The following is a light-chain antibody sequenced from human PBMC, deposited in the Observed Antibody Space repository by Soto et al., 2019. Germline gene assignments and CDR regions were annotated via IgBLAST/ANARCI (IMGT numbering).Light chain of an antibody. CDR3: QQYNSYSWT. J-gene: IGKJ1*01. V-gene: IGKV1-5*03. Sequence: DIQMTQSPSTLSASVGDRVTITCRASQSISSWLAWYQQKPGKAPKLLIYKASSLESVVPSRFSGSGSGTAFTLPISSRQPDDFATYYCQQYNSYSWTFGQGTKVEIK. CDR2: KAS. CDR1: QSISSW.